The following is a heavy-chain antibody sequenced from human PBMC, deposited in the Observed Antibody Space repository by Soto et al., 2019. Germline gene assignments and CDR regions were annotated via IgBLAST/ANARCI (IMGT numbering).Heavy chain of an antibody. CDR2: ISHSGST. Sequence: SETLSLTCTVSGGAVSRSSYYWGWVRQPPGQGLEWIGEISHSGSTSYNPSLKSRVTLSIDISKNQFSLNLSSVTAADTAVYYCARASPATAISFDYWGQGTLVTVSS. V-gene: IGHV4-39*07. CDR1: GGAVSRSSYY. J-gene: IGHJ4*02. CDR3: ARASPATAISFDY. D-gene: IGHD2-2*02.